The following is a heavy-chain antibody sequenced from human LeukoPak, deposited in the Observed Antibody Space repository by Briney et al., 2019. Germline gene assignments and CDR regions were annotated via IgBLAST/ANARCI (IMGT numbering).Heavy chain of an antibody. CDR2: IYHNGNT. CDR3: ARDSGVSNNGIDV. V-gene: IGHV4-38-2*02. D-gene: IGHD3-10*01. Sequence: YPSETLSLTCTVSGYSISSGYYWGWIRQPPGKGLEWIGSIYHNGNTYYNPSLKIRVTMSVDTSKKQFSLKLRSVTAADTAVYYCARDSGVSNNGIDVWGQGTTVTVSS. J-gene: IGHJ6*02. CDR1: GYSISSGYY.